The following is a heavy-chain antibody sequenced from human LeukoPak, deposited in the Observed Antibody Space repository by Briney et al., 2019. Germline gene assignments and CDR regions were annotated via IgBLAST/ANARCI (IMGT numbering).Heavy chain of an antibody. CDR1: GGSISSYY. V-gene: IGHV4-59*12. CDR3: ARARESMATAGSYFDY. J-gene: IGHJ4*02. CDR2: IYYSGST. D-gene: IGHD6-13*01. Sequence: PSETLSLTCTVSGGSISSYYWSWIRQPPGKGLEWIGYIYYSGSTNYNPSLKSRVTISVDTSKNQFSLKLSSVTAADTAVYYCARARESMATAGSYFDYWGQGTLVTVSS.